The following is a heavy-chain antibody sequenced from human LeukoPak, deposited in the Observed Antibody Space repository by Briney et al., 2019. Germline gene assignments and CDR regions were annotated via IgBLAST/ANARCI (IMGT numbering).Heavy chain of an antibody. CDR2: ISSSGGTI. J-gene: IGHJ4*02. CDR3: ARDLTPEYSRTWPEGDY. D-gene: IGHD6-13*01. CDR1: GFTFRSYE. V-gene: IGHV3-48*03. Sequence: GGSLRLSCAASGFTFRSYEMNWVRQAPGKGLEWVSYISSSGGTIYYADSVKGRFTISRDNAKNSLYLQMNSLRAEDTAVYYCARDLTPEYSRTWPEGDYWGQGTLVTVSS.